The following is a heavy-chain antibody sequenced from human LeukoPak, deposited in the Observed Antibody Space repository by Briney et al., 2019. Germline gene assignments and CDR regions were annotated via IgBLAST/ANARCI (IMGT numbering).Heavy chain of an antibody. D-gene: IGHD1-26*01. Sequence: GGSLRLSCAASGFTFSSYEMNWVRQAPGKGLEWVSYISSSGSTIYYADSVKGRFTISRDNAKNSLYLQMNSLRAEDTAVYYCATFYSGSPRFGYWGQGTLVTVSS. CDR3: ATFYSGSPRFGY. CDR2: ISSSGSTI. CDR1: GFTFSSYE. J-gene: IGHJ4*02. V-gene: IGHV3-48*03.